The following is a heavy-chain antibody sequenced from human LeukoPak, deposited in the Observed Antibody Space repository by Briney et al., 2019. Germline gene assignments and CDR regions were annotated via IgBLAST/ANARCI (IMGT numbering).Heavy chain of an antibody. Sequence: PGGSLRLSCAASGFTFSSYAMSWVRQAPGKGLEWVSAISGSGGSTYYADSVKGRFTISRDNAKNSLYLQLNSLRAEDTAVYYCARAAVAGTVHDYWGQGTLVTVSS. J-gene: IGHJ4*02. CDR3: ARAAVAGTVHDY. CDR2: ISGSGGST. V-gene: IGHV3-23*01. CDR1: GFTFSSYA. D-gene: IGHD6-19*01.